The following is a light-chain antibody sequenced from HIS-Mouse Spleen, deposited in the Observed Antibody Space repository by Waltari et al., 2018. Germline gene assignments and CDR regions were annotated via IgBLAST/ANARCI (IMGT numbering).Light chain of an antibody. Sequence: QAVLTQPSSLSASPGASASLTCTLRSGINVGTYMIYWYQQKPGSPPQYLLRYKSDSDKQQGSGVPSRFSGSKDASANAGILLISGLQSEDEADYYCMIWHSSASWVFGGGTKLTVL. CDR1: SGINVGTYM. CDR3: MIWHSSASWV. J-gene: IGLJ3*02. CDR2: YKSDSDK. V-gene: IGLV5-45*03.